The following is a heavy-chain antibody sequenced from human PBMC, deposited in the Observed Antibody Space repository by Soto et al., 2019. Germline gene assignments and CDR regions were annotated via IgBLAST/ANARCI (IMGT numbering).Heavy chain of an antibody. D-gene: IGHD3-10*01. CDR2: IYHDGST. V-gene: IGHV4-30-4*01. Sequence: SETLSLTCTVSGGSISSADYQWSWIRQPPGKGLEWIGFIYHDGSTSYNPSLRSRVTISIDTSKKQFSLKLSSVTAADTAAYSCARVDYGSGSPGNYYYFDYWGQGTLVTVSS. CDR3: ARVDYGSGSPGNYYYFDY. CDR1: GGSISSADYQ. J-gene: IGHJ4*02.